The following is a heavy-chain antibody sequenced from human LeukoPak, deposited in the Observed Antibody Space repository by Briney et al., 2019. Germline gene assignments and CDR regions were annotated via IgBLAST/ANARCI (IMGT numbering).Heavy chain of an antibody. J-gene: IGHJ4*02. D-gene: IGHD6-13*01. CDR3: ARGRNPGIAAAGFLDY. Sequence: PGGSLRLSYAASGFTFDDYGMSWVRQAPGKGLEWVSGINWNGGSTGYADSVKGRFTISRDNAKNSLYLQMNSLRAEDTALYYCARGRNPGIAAAGFLDYWGQGTLVTVSS. CDR1: GFTFDDYG. CDR2: INWNGGST. V-gene: IGHV3-20*03.